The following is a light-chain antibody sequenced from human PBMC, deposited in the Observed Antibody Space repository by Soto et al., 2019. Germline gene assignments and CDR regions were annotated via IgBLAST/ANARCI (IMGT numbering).Light chain of an antibody. J-gene: IGLJ1*01. CDR2: QVS. CDR3: NSYTSTDLPYV. V-gene: IGLV2-14*01. CDR1: SSDVGGFNY. Sequence: QSALTQPASVSGSPGQSITISCTGTSSDVGGFNYVSWFQQIPDKTPKLIIYQVSHRPSGVSVRFSGSKSGNTASLTISGLRAEDEADYFCNSYTSTDLPYVFGTGTQLTVL.